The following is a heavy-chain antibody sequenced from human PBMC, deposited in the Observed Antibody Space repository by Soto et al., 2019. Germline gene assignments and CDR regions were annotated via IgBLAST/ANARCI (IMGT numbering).Heavy chain of an antibody. D-gene: IGHD5-12*01. CDR2: IYYSGST. CDR3: ARELRVEMATITYYSGMDV. V-gene: IGHV4-30-4*01. Sequence: QVQLQESGPGLVKPSQTLSLTCTVSGGSISSGDYYWSWIRQPPGKGLEWLGYIYYSGSTYYNPSLKSRVTISVDTSKNQFSLKLSSVTAADTAVYYCARELRVEMATITYYSGMDVWGQGTTVTVSS. CDR1: GGSISSGDYY. J-gene: IGHJ6*02.